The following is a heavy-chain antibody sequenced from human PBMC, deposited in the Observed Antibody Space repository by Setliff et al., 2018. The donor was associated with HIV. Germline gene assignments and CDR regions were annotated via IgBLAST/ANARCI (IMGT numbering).Heavy chain of an antibody. CDR1: GYTFTSYY. Sequence: ASVKVSCKASGYTFTSYYMHWVRQAPGQGLEWMGIINPSGGSTSYAQKFQGRVTMTRDTSTSTVYMELSSLRSEDTAVYYCARVAGYCSSTSCSKPYDHWGQGTLVTAPQ. V-gene: IGHV1-46*01. J-gene: IGHJ5*02. CDR3: ARVAGYCSSTSCSKPYDH. D-gene: IGHD2-2*01. CDR2: INPSGGST.